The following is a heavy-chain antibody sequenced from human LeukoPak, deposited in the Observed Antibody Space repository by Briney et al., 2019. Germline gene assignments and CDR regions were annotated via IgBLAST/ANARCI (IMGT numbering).Heavy chain of an antibody. CDR1: GSTFSTYC. V-gene: IGHV3-74*01. J-gene: IGHJ4*02. Sequence: GGSLRLSCAASGSTFSTYCMHWVRQAPGKGPMWVSRICPDGTVTNYADSVKARFIISRGNARNTVYLQMNSLRVEDTAVYYCVRDFRSADYWGQGTLVTVSS. CDR3: VRDFRSADY. CDR2: ICPDGTVT.